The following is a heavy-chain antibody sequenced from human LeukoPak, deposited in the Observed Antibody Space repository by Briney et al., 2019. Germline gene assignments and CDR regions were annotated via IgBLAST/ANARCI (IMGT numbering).Heavy chain of an antibody. J-gene: IGHJ6*02. CDR2: ISGDGGST. Sequence: GGSLRLSCAASGFTFDDYAMHWVRQAPGKGLEWVSLISGDGGSTYYADSVKGRFTISRDNSKNSLYLQMNSLGTEDTALYYCAKVRVGTPEIYYYYGMDVWGQGTTVTVSS. V-gene: IGHV3-43*02. D-gene: IGHD1-14*01. CDR3: AKVRVGTPEIYYYYGMDV. CDR1: GFTFDDYA.